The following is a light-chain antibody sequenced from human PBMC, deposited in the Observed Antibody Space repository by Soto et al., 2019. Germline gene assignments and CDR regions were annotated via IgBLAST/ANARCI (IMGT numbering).Light chain of an antibody. CDR2: GAS. V-gene: IGKV3-20*01. J-gene: IGKJ1*01. Sequence: EIVLTQSPGTLSLSPGERATLSCRASQSVSSSYLAWYQQKPGQAPRLLIYGASSRATGIPDRFSGSGCGTDFTLTISRLEPEDCAVYYCQQYGSSPGTFGQGTKVEIK. CDR3: QQYGSSPGT. CDR1: QSVSSSY.